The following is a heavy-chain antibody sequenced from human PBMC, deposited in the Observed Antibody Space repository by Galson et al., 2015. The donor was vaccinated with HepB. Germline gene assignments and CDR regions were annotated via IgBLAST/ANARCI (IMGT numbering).Heavy chain of an antibody. D-gene: IGHD3-3*01. CDR1: GGTFSSYA. Sequence: SVKVSCKASGGTFSSYAISWVRQAPGQGLEWMGGIIPIFGTANYAQKFQGRVTITADESTSTAYMELSSLRSEDTAVYYCARARPSLPLEWLSPSYYYYGMDVWGQGTTVTVSS. CDR3: ARARPSLPLEWLSPSYYYYGMDV. J-gene: IGHJ6*02. CDR2: IIPIFGTA. V-gene: IGHV1-69*13.